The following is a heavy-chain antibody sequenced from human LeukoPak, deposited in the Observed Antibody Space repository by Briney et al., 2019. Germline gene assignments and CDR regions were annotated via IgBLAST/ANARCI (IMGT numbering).Heavy chain of an antibody. CDR2: IKQDGSEK. D-gene: IGHD2-2*01. Sequence: QPGGSLRLSCAASGFSFSSYWMSWVRQAPGKGLEWVANIKQDGSEKYYVDSVKGRFTISRDNAKNSLFLQMNSLRAEDTAVYYCARGCSSTSCSGWFDPWGQGTLVTVSS. V-gene: IGHV3-7*04. J-gene: IGHJ5*02. CDR3: ARGCSSTSCSGWFDP. CDR1: GFSFSSYW.